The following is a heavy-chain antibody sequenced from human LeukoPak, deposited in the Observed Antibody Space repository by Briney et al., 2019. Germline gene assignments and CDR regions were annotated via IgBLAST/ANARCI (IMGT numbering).Heavy chain of an antibody. V-gene: IGHV3-48*01. CDR2: ISSSSSTI. D-gene: IGHD3-22*01. Sequence: GGSLRLSCAASGFTFSSYSMNWVRQAPGKGLEWVSYISSSSSTIYYADSVKGRFTISRDNAKNSLYLQMNSLRAEDTAAYYCARDIYDSSGYHPSSVDYWGQGTLVTVSS. CDR3: ARDIYDSSGYHPSSVDY. CDR1: GFTFSSYS. J-gene: IGHJ4*02.